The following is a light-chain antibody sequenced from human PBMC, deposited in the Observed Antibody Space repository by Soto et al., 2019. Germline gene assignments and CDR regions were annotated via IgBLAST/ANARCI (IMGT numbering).Light chain of an antibody. CDR3: CSAGNSPSAVV. V-gene: IGLV2-23*02. Sequence: QSALTQPASVSGSPGQSITISCTGTSSDVGNYNLVSWYQQHPGTAPKLMIYEVSKRPSGVSNRFSGSKSGNTASLTISGLLAEDEADYYCCSAGNSPSAVVFGGGTKVTVL. CDR1: SSDVGNYNL. J-gene: IGLJ2*01. CDR2: EVS.